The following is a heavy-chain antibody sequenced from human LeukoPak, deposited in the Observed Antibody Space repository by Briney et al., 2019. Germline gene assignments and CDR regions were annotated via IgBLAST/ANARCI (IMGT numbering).Heavy chain of an antibody. CDR1: GFTFSVYG. CDR2: IWYDGNNK. V-gene: IGHV3-33*01. Sequence: PGRSLRLSCAGSGFTFSVYGMHWVRQAPGKGLEWVAAIWYDGNNKNYADSVKDRFTISRDNSKNTLYLQMNGLRAEDTAVYYCARVKYSSAWFPYLDYWGQGTLVTVSS. CDR3: ARVKYSSAWFPYLDY. D-gene: IGHD6-19*01. J-gene: IGHJ4*02.